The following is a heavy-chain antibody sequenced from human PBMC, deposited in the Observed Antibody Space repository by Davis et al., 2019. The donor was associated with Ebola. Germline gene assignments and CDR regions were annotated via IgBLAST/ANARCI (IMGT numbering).Heavy chain of an antibody. CDR1: GASISSRSYY. CDR3: ARPWYSGTYYDAYDI. J-gene: IGHJ3*02. CDR2: FSYGDNT. Sequence: GSLRLSCTVSGASISSRSYYWGWIRQPPGKGLEWVGSFSYGDNTHYYNPSLRSRVTISVDTSRNQFSLKLSSATAADTAVYYCARPWYSGTYYDAYDIWGQGTMVAVAS. V-gene: IGHV4-39*01. D-gene: IGHD1-26*01.